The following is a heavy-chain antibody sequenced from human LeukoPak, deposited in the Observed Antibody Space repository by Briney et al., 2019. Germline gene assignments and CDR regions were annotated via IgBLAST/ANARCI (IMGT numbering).Heavy chain of an antibody. Sequence: SETLSLTCAVYGGSFSGYYWSWIRQPPGKGPEWIGEINHSGSTNYNPSLKSRVTMSVDTSKNQFSLKLSSVTAADTAVYYCARVRGYMDVWGKGTTVTVSS. CDR1: GGSFSGYY. D-gene: IGHD3-10*01. CDR2: INHSGST. V-gene: IGHV4-34*01. J-gene: IGHJ6*03. CDR3: ARVRGYMDV.